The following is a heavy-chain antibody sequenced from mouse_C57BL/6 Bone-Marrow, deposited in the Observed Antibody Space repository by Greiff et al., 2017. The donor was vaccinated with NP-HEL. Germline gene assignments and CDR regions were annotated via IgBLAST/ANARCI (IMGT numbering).Heavy chain of an antibody. CDR1: GYTFTSYG. J-gene: IGHJ2*01. CDR2: IYPRSGNT. CDR3: ARDSNYYFDY. D-gene: IGHD2-5*01. V-gene: IGHV1-81*01. Sequence: QVHVKQSGAELARPGASVKLSCKASGYTFTSYGISWVKQRTGQGLEWIGEIYPRSGNTYYNEKFKGKATLTADKSSSTAYMELRSLTSEDSAVYFCARDSNYYFDYWGQGTTLTVSS.